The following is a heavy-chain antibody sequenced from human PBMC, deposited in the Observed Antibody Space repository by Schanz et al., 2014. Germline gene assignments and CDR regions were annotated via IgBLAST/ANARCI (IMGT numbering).Heavy chain of an antibody. CDR1: GFTFSTHA. V-gene: IGHV3-23*01. Sequence: DVQLLESGGGLVQPGGSLRLSCAASGFTFSTHAMNWVRQAPGKGLEWVSAISGSGGSTYYADSVKGRFTISRDNSKNTLYLQMNSLRAEDTAVYYCAKGRFGELSAFDIWGQGTWVTVSS. J-gene: IGHJ3*02. D-gene: IGHD3-10*01. CDR2: ISGSGGST. CDR3: AKGRFGELSAFDI.